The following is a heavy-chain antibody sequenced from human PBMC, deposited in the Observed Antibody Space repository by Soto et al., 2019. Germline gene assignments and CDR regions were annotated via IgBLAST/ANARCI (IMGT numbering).Heavy chain of an antibody. CDR1: GITFIADA. D-gene: IGHD6-13*01. Sequence: GGSLRLSCAASGITFIADAMSWVRQAPGKGLEWVSAISGSGATTYYADSVKGRFTISRDKSKNTLYLQMNRLRAEDTALYYCAKSFSSNWYDYFDYWGQGSLVTVSS. CDR2: ISGSGATT. J-gene: IGHJ4*02. CDR3: AKSFSSNWYDYFDY. V-gene: IGHV3-23*01.